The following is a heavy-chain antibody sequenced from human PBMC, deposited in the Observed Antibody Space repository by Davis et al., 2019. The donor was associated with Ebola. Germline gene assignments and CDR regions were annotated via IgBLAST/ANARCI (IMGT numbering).Heavy chain of an antibody. V-gene: IGHV3-15*05. CDR2: IKSKISGGTI. D-gene: IGHD1-1*01. J-gene: IGHJ3*02. CDR1: GFTFTTAW. CDR3: TSRGLVSATDEAFDI. Sequence: PGGSLRLSCAASGFTFTTAWMSWVRQAPGKGLEWVGRIKSKISGGTITYSAPVKGRFTISRDDSKNTLYLQMNSLKSEDTAIYYCTSRGLVSATDEAFDIWGQGTVVTVSS.